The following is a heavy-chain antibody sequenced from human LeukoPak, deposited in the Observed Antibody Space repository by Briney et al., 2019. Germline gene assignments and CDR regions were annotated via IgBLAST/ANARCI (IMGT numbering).Heavy chain of an antibody. Sequence: GGSLRLSCAASGFTFSSYGMHWVRQAPGKGLEWVAVISYDGSNKYYADSVKGRFTISRDNSKNTLYLQMNSLRAEDTAVYYCANSPFTFGEFHYWGQGILVTVSS. J-gene: IGHJ4*02. CDR1: GFTFSSYG. V-gene: IGHV3-30*18. CDR2: ISYDGSNK. CDR3: ANSPFTFGEFHY. D-gene: IGHD3-10*01.